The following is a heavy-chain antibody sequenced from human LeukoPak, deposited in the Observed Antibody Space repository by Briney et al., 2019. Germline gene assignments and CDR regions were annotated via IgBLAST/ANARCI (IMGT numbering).Heavy chain of an antibody. V-gene: IGHV3-21*05. CDR1: GFTFSSYS. J-gene: IGHJ4*02. CDR2: ISSSSSYT. Sequence: GRSLRLSCAASGFTFSSYSMSWVRQAPGKGLEWVSYISSSSSYTNYADSVKGRFTISRDNAKNSLYLQMNSLRAEDTAVYYCARGYCSGGSCHFDYWGQGTLVTVSS. D-gene: IGHD2-15*01. CDR3: ARGYCSGGSCHFDY.